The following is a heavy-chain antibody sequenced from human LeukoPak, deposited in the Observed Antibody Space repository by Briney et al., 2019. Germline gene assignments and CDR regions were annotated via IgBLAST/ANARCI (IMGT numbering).Heavy chain of an antibody. CDR2: IYYSGNS. V-gene: IGHV4-59*01. CDR3: AGLGASGNGYLSWFDP. J-gene: IGHJ5*02. Sequence: TSETLSLTCTVSGGSISTYYWSWIRQPPGKGLEWVGYIYYSGNSNYNPSLKSRVTISVDTSKNQFSLKLSSVTAADTAVYYCAGLGASGNGYLSWFDPWGQGTLVTVSS. D-gene: IGHD3-22*01. CDR1: GGSISTYY.